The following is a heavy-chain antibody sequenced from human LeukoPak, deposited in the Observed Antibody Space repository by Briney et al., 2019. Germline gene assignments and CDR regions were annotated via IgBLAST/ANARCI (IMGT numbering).Heavy chain of an antibody. CDR1: GFTFSKYR. CDR2: INTDGTVT. J-gene: IGHJ4*02. CDR3: ATKQWLAPPPDS. V-gene: IGHV3-74*01. Sequence: GGSLRLSCAASGFTFSKYRMLWVRQAPGKGLESVSRINTDGTVTTYADSVKGRFTASRDNADNTMFLQMNSVRDEDTAVYYCATKQWLAPPPDSWGQGTPVTVSS. D-gene: IGHD6-19*01.